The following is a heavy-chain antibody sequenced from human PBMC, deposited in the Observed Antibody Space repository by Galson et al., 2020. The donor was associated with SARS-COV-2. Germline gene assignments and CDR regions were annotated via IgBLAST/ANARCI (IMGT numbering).Heavy chain of an antibody. J-gene: IGHJ6*02. Sequence: GGSLRLSCAPSGFGFKDYDVSWVRQVTGRGLEWVSLIDTEGATFYADSVKGRFSISRDNAKDSVTLEMNRLRADDPAIYFCARAKGGSLYFYGMTLWSQGTTVTVSS. V-gene: IGHV3-13*01. CDR2: IDTEGAT. CDR3: ARAKGGSLYFYGMTL. CDR1: GFGFKDYD. D-gene: IGHD3-16*01.